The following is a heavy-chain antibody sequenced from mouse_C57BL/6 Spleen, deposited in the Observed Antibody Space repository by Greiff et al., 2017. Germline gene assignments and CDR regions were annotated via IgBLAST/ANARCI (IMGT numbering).Heavy chain of an antibody. V-gene: IGHV2-9-1*01. D-gene: IGHD1-1*01. J-gene: IGHJ4*01. Sequence: QVQLQQSGPGLVAPSPTLSITCTVSGFSLTSYAISWVRQPPGKGLEWLGVIWTGGGTNYNSALNSRLSISKDNSKSQGFLRMNSLQTDDTAKYYCARAYSSYKSMDYWGQGTSVTVSS. CDR1: GFSLTSYA. CDR2: IWTGGGT. CDR3: ARAYSSYKSMDY.